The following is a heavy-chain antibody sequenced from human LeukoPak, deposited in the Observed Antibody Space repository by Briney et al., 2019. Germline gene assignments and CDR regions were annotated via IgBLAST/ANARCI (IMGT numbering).Heavy chain of an antibody. D-gene: IGHD2-15*01. CDR2: IWYDGSNK. CDR3: ARDHGVVVAAPDY. Sequence: GGSLRLSCAASGFTFSSYGMYWVRQAPGKGLEWVAVIWYDGSNKYYADSVKGRFTISRDNSKNTLYLQMNSLRAEDTAVYYCARDHGVVVAAPDYWGQGTLVTVSS. CDR1: GFTFSSYG. J-gene: IGHJ4*02. V-gene: IGHV3-33*01.